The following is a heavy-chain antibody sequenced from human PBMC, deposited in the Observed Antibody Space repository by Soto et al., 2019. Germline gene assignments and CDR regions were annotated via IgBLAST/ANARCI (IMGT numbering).Heavy chain of an antibody. CDR1: GYTFTGYY. D-gene: IGHD3-10*01. V-gene: IGHV1-2*04. CDR3: AREFRMVRGVIKYYYYYGMDV. J-gene: IGHJ6*02. Sequence: ASVKVSCKASGYTFTGYYMHWVRQAPGQGLGWMGWINPNSGGTNYAQEFQGWVTMTRDTSISTAYMELSRLRPDDTAVYYCAREFRMVRGVIKYYYYYGMDVWGQGTTVTVSS. CDR2: INPNSGGT.